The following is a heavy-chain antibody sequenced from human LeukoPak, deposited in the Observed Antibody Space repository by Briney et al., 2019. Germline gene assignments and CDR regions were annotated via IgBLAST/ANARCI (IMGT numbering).Heavy chain of an antibody. J-gene: IGHJ1*01. V-gene: IGHV4-59*01. Sequence: SETLSLTCTVSGGSISTYYWNWIRQPPGKGLEWIGYIYHSRSTNYNPSLQSRVTISVDTSKNQFSLNLNSVTAADTAVHYCARGGAARLHFQNWGQGTLVTVSS. CDR2: IYHSRST. CDR1: GGSISTYY. D-gene: IGHD6-6*01. CDR3: ARGGAARLHFQN.